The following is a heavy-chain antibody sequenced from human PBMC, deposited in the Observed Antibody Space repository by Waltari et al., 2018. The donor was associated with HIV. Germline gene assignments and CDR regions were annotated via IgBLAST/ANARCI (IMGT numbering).Heavy chain of an antibody. Sequence: EVQLVQSGSEVKKPGESLKISCRASGYSFTSYWIAWVRQMPGKGMEWMGIIYPGDSDTRYNPSFQGQVSISADKSISTAYLQWSSLKASDTARYYCARPSASIAVAGTVPYYFDYWGQGTLVTVSS. CDR1: GYSFTSYW. CDR3: ARPSASIAVAGTVPYYFDY. CDR2: IYPGDSDT. J-gene: IGHJ4*02. V-gene: IGHV5-51*01. D-gene: IGHD6-19*01.